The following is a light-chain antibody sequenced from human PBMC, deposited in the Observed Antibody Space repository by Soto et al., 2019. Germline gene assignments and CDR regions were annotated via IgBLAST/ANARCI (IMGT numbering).Light chain of an antibody. J-gene: IGKJ2*01. CDR1: QSVTSNF. CDR2: GAS. Sequence: EVVLTQSPGTLSLSPGERVTLSCRASQSVTSNFLTWYQHKPDQAPKVLIYGASRRATGIPDRFSGSGSGTDFTLTISRLEPEDFAVYYCQQYDSSLGYTFGQGTKLEIK. V-gene: IGKV3-20*01. CDR3: QQYDSSLGYT.